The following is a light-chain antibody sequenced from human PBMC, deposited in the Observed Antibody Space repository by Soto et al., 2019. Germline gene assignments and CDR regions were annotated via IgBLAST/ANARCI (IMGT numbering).Light chain of an antibody. CDR1: SSDIGDYDY. V-gene: IGLV2-8*01. CDR3: SSYARRNNLL. J-gene: IGLJ2*01. Sequence: QYVLTQPPSASGSPGQSVTISCTGTSSDIGDYDYVSWYQQHPGKAPKLIIYEVTKRPSGVPDRFSGSKSGNSASLTVSGLQAEDEGDYFCSSYARRNNLLFGGGTKLTVL. CDR2: EVT.